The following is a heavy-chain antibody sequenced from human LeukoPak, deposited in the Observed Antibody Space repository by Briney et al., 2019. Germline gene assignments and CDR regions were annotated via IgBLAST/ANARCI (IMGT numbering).Heavy chain of an antibody. CDR1: GGSISSYY. J-gene: IGHJ6*02. CDR2: IYYSGST. V-gene: IGHV4-39*02. Sequence: SSETLSLTCTVSGGSISSYYWGWIRQPPGKGLEWIGSIYYSGSTYYNPSLKSRVTISVDTSKNQFSLKLSSVTAADTAVYYCAREDGIAAAGTGYYYGMDVWGQGTTVTVSS. D-gene: IGHD6-13*01. CDR3: AREDGIAAAGTGYYYGMDV.